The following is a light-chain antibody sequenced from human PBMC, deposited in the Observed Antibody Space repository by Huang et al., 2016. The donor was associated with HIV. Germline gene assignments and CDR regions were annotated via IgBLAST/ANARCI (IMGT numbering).Light chain of an antibody. CDR1: QSVLYSSNSKYY. J-gene: IGKJ1*01. CDR3: QQYYSTPRT. V-gene: IGKV4-1*01. Sequence: DIVMTQSPDSLAVSLGERATINCKSNQSVLYSSNSKYYLAWYQQKPGQPPKRLISCASTRESGVPDRFSGSGSGTNFTLSISSLQAEDVAVYYCQQYYSTPRTFGQGTKVEIK. CDR2: CAS.